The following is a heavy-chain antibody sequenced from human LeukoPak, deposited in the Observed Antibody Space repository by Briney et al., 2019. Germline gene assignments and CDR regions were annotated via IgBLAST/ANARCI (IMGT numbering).Heavy chain of an antibody. D-gene: IGHD6-13*01. Sequence: SETLSFTCTVFGGSISSYYWSWIRQPPGKGLEWIGYIYYSGSTDYNPSLKSRVTLSVDTSKNKFSLKLSSVTAADTALYYCARDSSSWSGTYYYYGMAVWGQGTTVTVSS. CDR2: IYYSGST. CDR1: GGSISSYY. V-gene: IGHV4-59*01. CDR3: ARDSSSWSGTYYYYGMAV. J-gene: IGHJ6*02.